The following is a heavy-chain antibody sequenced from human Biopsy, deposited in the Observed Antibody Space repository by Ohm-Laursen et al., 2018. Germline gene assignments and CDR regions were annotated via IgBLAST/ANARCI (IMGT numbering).Heavy chain of an antibody. V-gene: IGHV4-61*08. Sequence: SDTLSLTCTVSGGSISSGGSYWSWIRQPPGKGLEWIAYFYYSEDTNGANYAPSLKSRAALSADTSKNQFSLKLNSVTAADTAVYYCGRREVVITHDAFDTWGQGTMVTVSS. CDR3: GRREVVITHDAFDT. CDR2: FYYSEDTNGA. J-gene: IGHJ3*02. CDR1: GGSISSGGSY. D-gene: IGHD3-22*01.